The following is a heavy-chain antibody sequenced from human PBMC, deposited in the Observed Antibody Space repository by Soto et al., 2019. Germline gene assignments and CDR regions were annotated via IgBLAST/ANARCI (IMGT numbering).Heavy chain of an antibody. D-gene: IGHD2-15*01. CDR2: ITWNSGSV. Sequence: EVQLVESGGGLVRPGRSLRVSCKASGFTFDDYAMHWVRQPPGRGLEWVSGITWNSGSVAYAASVKGRFSMSRDDYDNSLYLQMNSLTPEDTALYYCVKYTSADFHRVLSTAEYFFDYWGHGTLVTVSS. J-gene: IGHJ4*01. CDR3: VKYTSADFHRVLSTAEYFFDY. V-gene: IGHV3-9*01. CDR1: GFTFDDYA.